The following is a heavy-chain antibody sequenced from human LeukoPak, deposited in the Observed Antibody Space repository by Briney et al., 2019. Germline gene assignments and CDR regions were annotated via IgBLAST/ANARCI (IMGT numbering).Heavy chain of an antibody. J-gene: IGHJ6*03. V-gene: IGHV4-34*01. D-gene: IGHD3-9*01. CDR2: INHSGST. Sequence: SETLSLTCAVYGGSFSGYYWSWIRQPPGKGLEWIGEINHSGSTNYNPSLKSRVTISVDTSKNQFSLKLSSVTAADTAVYYCAREGYDILTGLLDYYYYMDVWGKGTTVTISS. CDR3: AREGYDILTGLLDYYYYMDV. CDR1: GGSFSGYY.